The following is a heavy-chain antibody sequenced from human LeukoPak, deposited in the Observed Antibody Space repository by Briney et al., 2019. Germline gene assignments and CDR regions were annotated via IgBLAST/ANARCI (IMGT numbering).Heavy chain of an antibody. V-gene: IGHV3-11*01. CDR2: ISSSGSTI. CDR1: GFTFSDYY. Sequence: GGSLRLSCAASGFTFSDYYMSWIRQAPGKGLEWVSYISSSGSTIYYADSVKGRFTISRDNAKNSLYPQMNSLRAEDTAVYYCASFPAYGDPPEFDPWGQGTLVTVSS. J-gene: IGHJ5*02. CDR3: ASFPAYGDPPEFDP. D-gene: IGHD4-17*01.